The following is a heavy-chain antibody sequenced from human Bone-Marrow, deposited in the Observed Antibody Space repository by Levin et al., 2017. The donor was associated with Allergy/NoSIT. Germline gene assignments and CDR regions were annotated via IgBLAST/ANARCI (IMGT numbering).Heavy chain of an antibody. CDR1: GFSVSSDY. J-gene: IGHJ3*02. Sequence: GGSLRLSCAASGFSVSSDYMSWVRQAPGKGLEWVSVIYSGGGSTFYADSVKGRFTISRDNSKNTLYLQMDSLRVEDTAMYYCARYCSSASCYFDAYDIWGQGTRVTVSS. CDR2: IYSGGGST. D-gene: IGHD2-2*01. CDR3: ARYCSSASCYFDAYDI. V-gene: IGHV3-53*01.